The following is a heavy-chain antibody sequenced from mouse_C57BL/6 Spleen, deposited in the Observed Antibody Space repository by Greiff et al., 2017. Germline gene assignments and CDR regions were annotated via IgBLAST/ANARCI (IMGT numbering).Heavy chain of an antibody. V-gene: IGHV10-3*01. CDR1: GFTFNTYA. Sequence: EVQLQESGGGLVQPKGSLKLSCAASGFTFNTYAMHWVRQAPGKGLEWVARIRSKSSNYATYYADSVKDRFTISRADSQSMLYLQMNNLKTEDTAMYYCVRDGAYYSNYVQYYYAMDYWGQGTSVTVSS. CDR3: VRDGAYYSNYVQYYYAMDY. J-gene: IGHJ4*01. D-gene: IGHD2-5*01. CDR2: IRSKSSNYAT.